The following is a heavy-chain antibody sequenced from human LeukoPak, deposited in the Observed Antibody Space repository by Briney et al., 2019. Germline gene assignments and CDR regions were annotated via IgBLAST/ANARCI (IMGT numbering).Heavy chain of an antibody. Sequence: SETLSLTCAVSGASIRSSGSFWGWFRQPPGKGPELLGTISHSGTTYYNPSLKSRVTISTDTSKNSFSLKLTSVTAADTAIYYCTRDLGNWLIDYWGQGTLVTVSS. J-gene: IGHJ4*02. CDR1: GASIRSSGSF. CDR2: ISHSGTT. V-gene: IGHV4-39*07. CDR3: TRDLGNWLIDY. D-gene: IGHD4-23*01.